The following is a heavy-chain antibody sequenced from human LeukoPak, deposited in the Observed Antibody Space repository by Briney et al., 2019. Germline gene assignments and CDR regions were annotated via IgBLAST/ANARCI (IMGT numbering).Heavy chain of an antibody. V-gene: IGHV3-23*01. Sequence: GGSLRLSCAASGFTFSSYAMSWVRQAPGKGLEWVSAISGSGGSTYYADSVKGRFTISRDNSKKTLYLQMNSLRAEDTAVYYCVSIVVVTHYYDYWGQGTLVTVSS. CDR2: ISGSGGST. CDR1: GFTFSSYA. D-gene: IGHD2-21*02. CDR3: VSIVVVTHYYDY. J-gene: IGHJ4*02.